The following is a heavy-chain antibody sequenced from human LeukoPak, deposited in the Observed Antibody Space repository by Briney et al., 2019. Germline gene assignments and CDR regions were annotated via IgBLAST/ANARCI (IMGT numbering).Heavy chain of an antibody. J-gene: IGHJ4*02. V-gene: IGHV3-30*02. D-gene: IGHD3-10*01. Sequence: GGSLRLSCAASGFTFSSYGMHWVRQAPGKGLEWVAFIRYDGSNKYYADSVKGRFTISRDNSKNTLYLQMNSLRAEDTAVYYCAKDGRAENYYGSGSPDYWGQGTLVTVSS. CDR1: GFTFSSYG. CDR3: AKDGRAENYYGSGSPDY. CDR2: IRYDGSNK.